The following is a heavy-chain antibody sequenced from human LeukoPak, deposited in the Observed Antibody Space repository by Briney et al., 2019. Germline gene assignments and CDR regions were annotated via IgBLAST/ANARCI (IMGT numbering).Heavy chain of an antibody. Sequence: PGGSLRLSCAASGFTFSNAWMSWVRQAPGKGLEWVGLIKNKLDGGTTDYVAPVKGRFTISRDDSRNTLYLQMNSLKSEDTAMYYCASYNDRDAFNIWGQGTMVIVSS. D-gene: IGHD1-14*01. CDR3: ASYNDRDAFNI. CDR1: GFTFSNAW. V-gene: IGHV3-15*01. CDR2: IKNKLDGGTT. J-gene: IGHJ3*02.